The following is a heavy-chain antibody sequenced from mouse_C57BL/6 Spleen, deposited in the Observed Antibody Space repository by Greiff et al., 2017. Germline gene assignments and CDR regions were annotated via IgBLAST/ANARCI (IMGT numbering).Heavy chain of an antibody. D-gene: IGHD1-1*01. CDR1: GFTFSSYG. CDR2: ISSGGSYT. V-gene: IGHV5-6*02. CDR3: ARRRDYGSSNYYAMDY. J-gene: IGHJ4*01. Sequence: EVKLMESGGDLVKPGGSLTLSCAASGFTFSSYGMSWVRQTPDKRLEWVATISSGGSYTYYPDSVKGRYTFSRDNAKNTLYLQMSSLKSEDTAMYYCARRRDYGSSNYYAMDYWGQGTSVTVSS.